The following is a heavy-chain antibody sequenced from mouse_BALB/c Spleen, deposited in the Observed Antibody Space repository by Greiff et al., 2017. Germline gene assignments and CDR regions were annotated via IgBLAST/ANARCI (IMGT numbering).Heavy chain of an antibody. Sequence: VQLKESGPSLVKPSQTLSLTCSVTGDSITSGYWNWIRKFPGNKLEYMGYISYSGSTYYNPSLKSRISITRDTSKNQYYLQLNSVTTEDTATYYCARTDYDYDGSWFAYWGQGTLVTVSA. V-gene: IGHV3-8*02. CDR3: ARTDYDYDGSWFAY. CDR2: ISYSGST. D-gene: IGHD2-4*01. CDR1: GDSITSGY. J-gene: IGHJ3*01.